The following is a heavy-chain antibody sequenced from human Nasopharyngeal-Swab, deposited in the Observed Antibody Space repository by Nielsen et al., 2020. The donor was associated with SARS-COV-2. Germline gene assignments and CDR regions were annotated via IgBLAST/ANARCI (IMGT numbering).Heavy chain of an antibody. D-gene: IGHD5-24*01. CDR2: ISSSSSYI. CDR3: AKDKGDGYNSGAFDI. Sequence: GGSLRLSCAASGFTFSSYSMNWVRQAPGKGLEWVSSISSSSSYIYYADSVKGRFTISRDNAKNSLYLQMNSLRAEDTAVYYCAKDKGDGYNSGAFDIWGQGTMVTVSS. CDR1: GFTFSSYS. V-gene: IGHV3-21*01. J-gene: IGHJ3*02.